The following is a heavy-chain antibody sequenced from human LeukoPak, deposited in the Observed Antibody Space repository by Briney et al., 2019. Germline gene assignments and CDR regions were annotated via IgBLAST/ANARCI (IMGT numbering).Heavy chain of an antibody. CDR2: ISVYNGDT. J-gene: IGHJ4*02. CDR1: GYTFTSYG. Sequence: VASVKVSCKASGYTFTSYGINWVRQAPGQGLERMGWISVYNGDTNYAQKVQGRLTMTTDTSTSTAYMELTSLRYDDTAVYYCARGTIFCMAHWGQGTLVTVSS. D-gene: IGHD3-9*01. CDR3: ARGTIFCMAH. V-gene: IGHV1-18*01.